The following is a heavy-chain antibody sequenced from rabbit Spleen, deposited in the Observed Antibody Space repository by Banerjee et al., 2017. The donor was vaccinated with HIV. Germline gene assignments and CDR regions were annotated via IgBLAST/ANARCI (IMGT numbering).Heavy chain of an antibody. CDR2: IDSGSSGFT. Sequence: QSLEESGGDLVKPGASLTLTCTASGFSFSNSDYMCWVRQAPGKGLEWIACIDSGSSGFTYFASWAKGRFTISKTSSTTVTLQMTSLTAADTATYFCARDTGSSFSSYGMDLWGPGTLVTVS. D-gene: IGHD8-1*01. CDR1: GFSFSNSDY. CDR3: ARDTGSSFSSYGMDL. J-gene: IGHJ6*01. V-gene: IGHV1S40*01.